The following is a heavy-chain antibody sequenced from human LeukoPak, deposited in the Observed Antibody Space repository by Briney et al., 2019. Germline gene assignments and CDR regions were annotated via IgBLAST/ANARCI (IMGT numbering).Heavy chain of an antibody. CDR2: IIAYNGNT. D-gene: IGHD6-19*01. V-gene: IGHV1-18*01. J-gene: IGHJ4*02. Sequence: EASVKVSCKASGYTFTSYGISWVRQAPGQGLEWMGWIIAYNGNTNYAQKLQGRVTMTTDTSTRTAYMELRSLRSDDTAVYYCARDLKMGYSSGRYSWGTGSSNDYWGQGTLVTVSS. CDR1: GYTFTSYG. CDR3: ARDLKMGYSSGRYSWGTGSSNDY.